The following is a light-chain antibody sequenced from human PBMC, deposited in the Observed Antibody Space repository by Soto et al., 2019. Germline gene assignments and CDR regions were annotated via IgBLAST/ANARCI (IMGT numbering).Light chain of an antibody. J-gene: IGKJ1*01. CDR3: QQYYSYSWT. CDR2: DAS. CDR1: QSISAW. V-gene: IGKV1-5*01. Sequence: DIQMTQSPSTLSASVGDRVTITCRASQSISAWLAWYQQKPGRAPKLLIYDASSLESGVPSRFSGSGSGTEFTLTISSLQPDDFATYYCQQYYSYSWTFGLGTKV.